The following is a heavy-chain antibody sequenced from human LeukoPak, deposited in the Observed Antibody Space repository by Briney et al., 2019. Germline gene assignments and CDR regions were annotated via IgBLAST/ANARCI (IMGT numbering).Heavy chain of an antibody. CDR1: GFTFSNYA. D-gene: IGHD5-12*01. CDR2: ISGSGSST. Sequence: QSGGSLRLSCEASGFTFSNYAMGRVRQPPGKGLEWVSLISGSGSSTYYADFVKGRFTISRDNSKNTLYLQMSSLSAEDTAMYYCAPRGSGYSFDYWGQGTLVTVSS. J-gene: IGHJ4*02. CDR3: APRGSGYSFDY. V-gene: IGHV3-23*01.